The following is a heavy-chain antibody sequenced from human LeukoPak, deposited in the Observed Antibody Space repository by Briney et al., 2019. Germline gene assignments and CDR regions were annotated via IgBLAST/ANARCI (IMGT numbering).Heavy chain of an antibody. V-gene: IGHV1-2*02. Sequence: ASVKVSCKASGYTFTGYYMHWVRQAPGQGLEWMGWINPNSGGTNYAQKFQGRVTMTRDTSISTAYMELSRLRSDDTAVYYCARPHYDFRSGYSTFDYWGQGTLVTVSS. J-gene: IGHJ4*02. D-gene: IGHD3-3*01. CDR3: ARPHYDFRSGYSTFDY. CDR2: INPNSGGT. CDR1: GYTFTGYY.